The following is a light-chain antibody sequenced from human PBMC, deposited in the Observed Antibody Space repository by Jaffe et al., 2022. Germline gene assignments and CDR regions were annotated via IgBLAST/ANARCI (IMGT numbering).Light chain of an antibody. CDR2: EVS. V-gene: IGLV2-8*01. Sequence: QSALTQPPSASGSPGQSVTISCTGTSSDVGAYNYVSWYQQHPGKAPKLMIYEVSKRPSGVPDRFSGSKSGNTASLTVSGLQAEDEADYYCSSYAGSILFGTGTKVTVL. CDR3: SSYAGSIL. J-gene: IGLJ1*01. CDR1: SSDVGAYNY.